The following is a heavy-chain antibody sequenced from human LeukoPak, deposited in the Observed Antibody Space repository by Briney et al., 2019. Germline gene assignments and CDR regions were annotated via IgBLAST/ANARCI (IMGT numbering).Heavy chain of an antibody. CDR3: ARALTSGLDY. CDR2: ISSSSSTI. J-gene: IGHJ4*02. CDR1: GFTFSSYS. D-gene: IGHD2-8*01. V-gene: IGHV3-48*01. Sequence: GGSLRLSCAASGFTFSSYSMNWVRQAPGKGLDWVSYISSSSSTIYYADSVKGRFTISRDIAKNSLYLQMNSLRAEDTAVYYCARALTSGLDYWGQGTLVTVSS.